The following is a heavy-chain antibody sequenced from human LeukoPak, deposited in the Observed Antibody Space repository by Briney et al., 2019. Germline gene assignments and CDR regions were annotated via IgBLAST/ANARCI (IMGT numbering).Heavy chain of an antibody. J-gene: IGHJ6*03. V-gene: IGHV4-59*08. CDR2: IYYSGST. CDR1: GGSLSSYY. D-gene: IGHD3-10*01. Sequence: PSETLSLTCTVSGGSLSSYYWSWIRQPPGKGLEWIGYIYYSGSTYYNPSLKSRVTISVDTSKNQFSLKLSSVTAADTAVYYCASGYGSHYYYMDVWGKGTTVTISS. CDR3: ASGYGSHYYYMDV.